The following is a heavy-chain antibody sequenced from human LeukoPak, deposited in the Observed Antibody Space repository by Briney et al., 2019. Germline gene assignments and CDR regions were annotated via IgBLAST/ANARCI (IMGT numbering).Heavy chain of an antibody. Sequence: ASVKVSCKASGYTFTSYGISWVRQAPGQGLEWMGWINPNSGGTNHAQKFQGRVTMTRDTSISTAYMELSRLRSDGTAVYYCARDFHSRGWYNLRPFDPWGQGTLVTVSS. J-gene: IGHJ5*02. CDR3: ARDFHSRGWYNLRPFDP. CDR1: GYTFTSYG. V-gene: IGHV1-2*02. CDR2: INPNSGGT. D-gene: IGHD6-19*01.